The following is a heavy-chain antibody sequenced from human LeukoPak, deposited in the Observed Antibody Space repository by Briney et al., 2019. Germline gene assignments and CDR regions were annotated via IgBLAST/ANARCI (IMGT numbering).Heavy chain of an antibody. J-gene: IGHJ4*02. D-gene: IGHD3-10*01. CDR3: ASQRSGVSDY. CDR1: EFTFSDYW. CDR2: IKQDGSEK. V-gene: IGHV3-7*01. Sequence: GGSLRLSCAASEFTFSDYWMSWVRQAPGKGLEWVGNIKQDGSEKYYVGSVKGRFTISRDNAKNSLYLQMNSLRAEDTAVYYCASQRSGVSDYWGQGTLVTVSS.